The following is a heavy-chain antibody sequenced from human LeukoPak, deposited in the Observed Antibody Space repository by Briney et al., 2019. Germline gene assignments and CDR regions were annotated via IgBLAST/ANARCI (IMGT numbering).Heavy chain of an antibody. V-gene: IGHV5-51*01. CDR1: GYSFTSYW. CDR3: ARACSSTSCYTGGFDY. Sequence: GESLKISCKGSGYSFTSYWIGWVRQMPGKGLDWMGIIYPGDSDTRYSPSFQGQVTISADKSISTAYLQWSSLKASDTAMYYCARACSSTSCYTGGFDYWGQGTLVTVSS. D-gene: IGHD2-2*02. CDR2: IYPGDSDT. J-gene: IGHJ4*02.